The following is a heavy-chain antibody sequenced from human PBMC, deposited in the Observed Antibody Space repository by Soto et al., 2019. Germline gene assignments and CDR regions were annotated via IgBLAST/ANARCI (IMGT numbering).Heavy chain of an antibody. CDR1: GDSVSSNSAT. V-gene: IGHV6-1*01. Sequence: SQTISLTCAISGDSVSSNSATWNWVRQSTSRGLEWMGRTNYRSKWYTDYAVSVRGRITINPDTSKNQFSLQLNSVTPEDTAVYYCARGPGRLDYWGQGILVTVSS. CDR3: ARGPGRLDY. J-gene: IGHJ4*02. CDR2: TNYRSKWYT. D-gene: IGHD2-15*01.